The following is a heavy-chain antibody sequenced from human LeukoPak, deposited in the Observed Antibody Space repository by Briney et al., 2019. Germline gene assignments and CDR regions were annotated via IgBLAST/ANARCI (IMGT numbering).Heavy chain of an antibody. Sequence: GRSLRLSCAASGFTVSSNYMSWVRQAPGKGLEWVSVIYSGGSTYYADSVKGRFTISRDNSKNTLYLQMNSLRAEDTAVYYCARGDSSYAFDIWGQGTMVTVSS. V-gene: IGHV3-53*01. J-gene: IGHJ3*02. CDR1: GFTVSSNY. D-gene: IGHD6-19*01. CDR2: IYSGGST. CDR3: ARGDSSYAFDI.